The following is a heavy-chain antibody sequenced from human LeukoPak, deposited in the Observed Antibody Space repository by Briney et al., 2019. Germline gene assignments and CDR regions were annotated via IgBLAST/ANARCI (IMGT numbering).Heavy chain of an antibody. CDR1: GYSFTSYW. V-gene: IGHV5-10-1*01. J-gene: IGHJ4*02. D-gene: IGHD4-23*01. CDR3: ARHYGGNSEFGY. CDR2: IDSSDSYT. Sequence: GESLRISCKGSGYSFTSYWISWVRQMPGKGLEWMGTIDSSDSYTNYSPSFQGHVTISADKSISTAYLQWSSLKASDTAMYFCARHYGGNSEFGYWGQGTLVTVSS.